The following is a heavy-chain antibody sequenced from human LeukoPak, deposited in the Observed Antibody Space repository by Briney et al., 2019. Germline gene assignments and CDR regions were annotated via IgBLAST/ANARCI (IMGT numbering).Heavy chain of an antibody. CDR1: GYTLTSYD. CDR3: ARLPTYYDFWSGLKKDYYYGMDV. CDR2: MNPNSGNT. J-gene: IGHJ6*02. V-gene: IGHV1-8*01. D-gene: IGHD3-3*01. Sequence: ASVKVSCKASGYTLTSYDINWVRQATGQGLEWLGWMNPNSGNTDYAQKFQGRVTMTRNTSISTAYMELSRLRSDDTAVYYCARLPTYYDFWSGLKKDYYYGMDVWGQGTTVTVSS.